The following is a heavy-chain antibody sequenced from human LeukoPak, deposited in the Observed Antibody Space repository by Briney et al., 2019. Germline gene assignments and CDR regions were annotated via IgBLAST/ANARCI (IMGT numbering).Heavy chain of an antibody. CDR2: ISSSSSTI. D-gene: IGHD3-10*01. CDR3: ARDQELWFGELFGAFDI. J-gene: IGHJ3*02. Sequence: PGGSLRLSCAASGFTFSTYAMHWVRQAPGKGLEWVSYISSSSSTIYYADSVKGRFTISRDNAKNSLYLQMNSLRAEDTAVYYCARDQELWFGELFGAFDIWGQGTMVTVSS. V-gene: IGHV3-48*01. CDR1: GFTFSTYA.